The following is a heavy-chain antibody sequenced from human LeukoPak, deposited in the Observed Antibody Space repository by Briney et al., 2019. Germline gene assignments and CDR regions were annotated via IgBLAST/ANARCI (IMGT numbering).Heavy chain of an antibody. J-gene: IGHJ4*02. CDR1: GGSISSYY. CDR3: ARDLGANFYYFHY. CDR2: IYYSGST. D-gene: IGHD1-26*01. Sequence: SETLSLTCTVSGGSISSYYWSWIRQPPGKGLEWIGYIYYSGSTNYNPSLKSRVTISVDTSKNQFSLKLSPVTAADTAVYYCARDLGANFYYFHYWGQGTLVTVSS. V-gene: IGHV4-59*01.